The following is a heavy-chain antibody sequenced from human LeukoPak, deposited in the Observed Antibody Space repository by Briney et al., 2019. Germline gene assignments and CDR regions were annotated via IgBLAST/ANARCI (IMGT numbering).Heavy chain of an antibody. Sequence: SETLSLTCTVSGASISNYYWSWIRQPPGKGLEWIGYVYYSGSANYNPSLESRVTISVDTSKNQFSLKLSSVTAADTAVYYCARRTEYFDMDVWGQGTTVTVSS. CDR2: VYYSGSA. CDR1: GASISNYY. V-gene: IGHV4-59*01. D-gene: IGHD1-1*01. J-gene: IGHJ6*02. CDR3: ARRTEYFDMDV.